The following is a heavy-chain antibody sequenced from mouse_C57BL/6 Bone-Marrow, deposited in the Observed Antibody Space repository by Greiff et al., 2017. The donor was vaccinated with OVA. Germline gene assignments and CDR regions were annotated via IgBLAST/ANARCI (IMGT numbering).Heavy chain of an antibody. CDR1: GYAFSSSW. CDR2: MYPGDGAT. V-gene: IGHV1-82*01. Sequence: QVQLQQSGPELVKPGASVKISCKASGYAFSSSWMNWVKQRPGKGLEWIGRMYPGDGATNYNGKFKGKATLTADKSSSTAYMQLSSLTSEDSAVYFCARVDYYYGSSPYYAMDYWGQGTSVTVSS. J-gene: IGHJ4*01. CDR3: ARVDYYYGSSPYYAMDY. D-gene: IGHD1-1*01.